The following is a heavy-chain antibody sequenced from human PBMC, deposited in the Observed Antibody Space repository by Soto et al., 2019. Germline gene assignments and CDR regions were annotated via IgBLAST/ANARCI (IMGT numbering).Heavy chain of an antibody. J-gene: IGHJ4*02. Sequence: EVQLVESGGGLVQPGGSLRLSCAASGFTFTSYWMHWVRQTPGKGLVWVSRINTVGTTTAYADSVKGRFTISRDNAKNTVHLQMNSLRAEDMAVYYCARGGGNGEAGGMYWGQGTLVTVSS. CDR2: INTVGTTT. D-gene: IGHD3-16*01. CDR1: GFTFTSYW. V-gene: IGHV3-74*01. CDR3: ARGGGNGEAGGMY.